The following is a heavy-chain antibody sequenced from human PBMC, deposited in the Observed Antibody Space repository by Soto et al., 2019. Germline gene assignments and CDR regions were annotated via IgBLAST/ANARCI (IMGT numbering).Heavy chain of an antibody. CDR3: ASAPETPTIFGVVRPYFFNH. Sequence: QVQLQESGPGLVKPLQTLSLTCTVSGDSISSGGSYWNWIRQRPGKGLEWMGYIFYSGSFYYTPSLKGRVMMSADTSKNQFYLRLSSVTAADTAVYYCASAPETPTIFGVVRPYFFNHWGQGTLVTVSS. CDR2: IFYSGSF. J-gene: IGHJ4*02. V-gene: IGHV4-31*03. CDR1: GDSISSGGSY. D-gene: IGHD3-3*01.